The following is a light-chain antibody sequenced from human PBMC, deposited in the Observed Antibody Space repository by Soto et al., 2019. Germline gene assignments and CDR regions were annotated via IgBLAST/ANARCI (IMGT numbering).Light chain of an antibody. J-gene: IGKJ1*01. Sequence: EIVLTQFPGTLSLSPGERATLSCRASQSVGSNYLAWYQQKPGQAPRLLIYGASTRATGIPARFSGSGSGTEFTLTISSLQSEDFAVYYCQQYNNWPMTFGQGTKVDI. CDR3: QQYNNWPMT. V-gene: IGKV3-15*01. CDR1: QSVGSN. CDR2: GAS.